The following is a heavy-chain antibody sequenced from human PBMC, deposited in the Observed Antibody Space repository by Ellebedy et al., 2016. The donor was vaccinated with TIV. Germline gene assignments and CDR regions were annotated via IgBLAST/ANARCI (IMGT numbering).Heavy chain of an antibody. V-gene: IGHV1-2*02. D-gene: IGHD2-2*03. Sequence: ASVKVSCXASGFTFTSSAMQWVRQARGQRLEWIGWINPNSGGTNYAQKFQGRVTMTRDTSISTAYMELSRLRSDDTAVYYCATGPVVIVVVPAARRNGNLRYWGQGTLVTVSS. CDR3: ATGPVVIVVVPAARRNGNLRY. J-gene: IGHJ4*02. CDR1: GFTFTSSA. CDR2: INPNSGGT.